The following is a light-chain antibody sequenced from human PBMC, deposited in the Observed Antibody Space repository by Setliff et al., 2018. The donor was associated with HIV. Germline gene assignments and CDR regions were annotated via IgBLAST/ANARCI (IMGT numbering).Light chain of an antibody. Sequence: ALTQPASVSGSPGQSITISCTGTSSDVGGYNYVSWYQQHPCKVPKLMIYEVSNRPSGVSERFYGSKSGNTASLTISGLQTEDEADYYCNSYTSSSTLVVFGGGT. CDR1: SSDVGGYNY. CDR2: EVS. J-gene: IGLJ2*01. V-gene: IGLV2-14*01. CDR3: NSYTSSSTLVV.